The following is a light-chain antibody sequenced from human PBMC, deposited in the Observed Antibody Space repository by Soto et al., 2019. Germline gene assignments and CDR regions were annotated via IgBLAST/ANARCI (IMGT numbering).Light chain of an antibody. CDR2: GAS. CDR1: RDAYNGY. V-gene: IGKV3D-7*01. CDR3: QQLRMYPST. J-gene: IGKJ4*01. Sequence: IVVTQSPDTLSLSPGERATLSCRASRDAYNGYLAWYQQRPGQAPRLLIYGASRRATGFPARFSGSGSGTDFALTITSLQAEDFATYYCQQLRMYPSTFGGGTKVDIK.